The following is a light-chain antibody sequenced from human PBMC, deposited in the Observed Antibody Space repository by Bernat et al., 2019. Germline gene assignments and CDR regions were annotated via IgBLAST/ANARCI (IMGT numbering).Light chain of an antibody. V-gene: IGKV1-6*01. CDR2: AAS. J-gene: IGKJ1*01. CDR3: LQDYNYPRT. Sequence: AIQMTQSPSSLSASVGDRVTITCRASQAIRNDLAWYQQKAGKAPKVLIQAASNLQSGVPSRFSCSGSGTDFTLTISCLQPEDFATYYCLQDYNYPRTCGQGTKVEI. CDR1: QAIRND.